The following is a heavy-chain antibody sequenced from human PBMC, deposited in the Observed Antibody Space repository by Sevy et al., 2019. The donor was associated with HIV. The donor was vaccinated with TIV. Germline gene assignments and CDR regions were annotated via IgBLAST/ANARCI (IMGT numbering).Heavy chain of an antibody. CDR1: GFTFSRYW. V-gene: IGHV3-7*03. J-gene: IGHJ6*02. Sequence: GGSLRLSCAASGFTFSRYWMSWVRQAPGKGLEWVANIKKDGSEKYNVDSVKGRFTTSRDNAKNSLYLQMNSLRAEDTALYYCARDCSSTNCLWCLDVWGQGTTVTVSS. D-gene: IGHD2-2*01. CDR3: ARDCSSTNCLWCLDV. CDR2: IKKDGSEK.